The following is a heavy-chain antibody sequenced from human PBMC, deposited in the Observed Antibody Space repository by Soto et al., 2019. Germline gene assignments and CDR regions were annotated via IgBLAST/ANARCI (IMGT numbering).Heavy chain of an antibody. CDR3: AREPDCSGGSCYLSHFYYFDD. D-gene: IGHD2-15*01. J-gene: IGHJ4*02. CDR1: GYTFTSYG. Sequence: ASVKVSCKASGYTFTSYGISWVRQAPGQGLEWMGWISAYNGNTNYAQKLQGRVTMTTVTSTSTAYMELRSLRSEDTAVYYCAREPDCSGGSCYLSHFYYFDDWGKGTLVTV. V-gene: IGHV1-18*01. CDR2: ISAYNGNT.